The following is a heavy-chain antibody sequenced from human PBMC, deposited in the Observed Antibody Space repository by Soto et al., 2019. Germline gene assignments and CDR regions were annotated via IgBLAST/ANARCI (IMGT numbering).Heavy chain of an antibody. D-gene: IGHD3-3*01. J-gene: IGHJ3*02. CDR1: GGSISNSGFY. CDR2: IYYSGST. CDR3: ARRPPPGFWSVFDAFDI. Sequence: QLQLQESGPGLVKPSETLSLTCTVSGGSISNSGFYWGWIRQPPGKGLAWIGSIYYSGSTYYNPSLKNRLTMSVDTSNNQFSLKLTSVSAADAAVYYCARRPPPGFWSVFDAFDIWGQGTMVTVSS. V-gene: IGHV4-39*01.